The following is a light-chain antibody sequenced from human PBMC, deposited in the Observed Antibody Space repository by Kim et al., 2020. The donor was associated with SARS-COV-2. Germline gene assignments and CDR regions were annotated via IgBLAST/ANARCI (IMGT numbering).Light chain of an antibody. Sequence: PPATPTSTGNSDNICNQEAAWRQQHQARPPQLLSYRNNNQPSGSSEGLSASRSGNTTALTITGRQPEDEADYYCSAWDNSLSARVFGGGTQLTVL. CDR3: SAWDNSLSARV. CDR1: SDNICNQE. V-gene: IGLV10-54*01. CDR2: RNN. J-gene: IGLJ3*02.